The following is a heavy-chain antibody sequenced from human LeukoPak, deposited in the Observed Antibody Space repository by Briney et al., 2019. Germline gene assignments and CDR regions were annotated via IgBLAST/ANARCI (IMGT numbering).Heavy chain of an antibody. J-gene: IGHJ4*02. CDR2: IYHSGST. CDR1: GYSISSGYY. V-gene: IGHV4-38-2*01. Sequence: SETLSLTCAVSGYSISSGYYWGWIRQPPGKGLEGIGSIYHSGSTYYNPSLKSRVTISVDTSKNQFSLKLRSVTAADTAVYYCARGEQSGSFSDYWGQGTLVTVSS. CDR3: ARGEQSGSFSDY. D-gene: IGHD1-26*01.